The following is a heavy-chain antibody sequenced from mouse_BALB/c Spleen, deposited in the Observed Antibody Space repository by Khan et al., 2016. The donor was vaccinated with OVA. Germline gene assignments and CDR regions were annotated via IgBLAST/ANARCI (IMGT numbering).Heavy chain of an antibody. CDR1: GYTFTDFT. Sequence: QVQLQQSGAELVRPGVSVKISCKGSGYTFTDFTMHWVKQSHAMSLEWIGVISTYYGHATYNQKFKDKATMTVDKSSSTAYMELARLTSEDSAIYYCGRGGGGNRFAYWGQGTLVTVSA. J-gene: IGHJ3*01. CDR3: GRGGGGNRFAY. V-gene: IGHV1S137*01. CDR2: ISTYYGHA.